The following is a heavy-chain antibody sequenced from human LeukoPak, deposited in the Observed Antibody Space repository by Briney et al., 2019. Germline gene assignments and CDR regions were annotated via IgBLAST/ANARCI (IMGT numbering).Heavy chain of an antibody. V-gene: IGHV3-20*04. Sequence: PGGSLRLSCAASGFTFSTYSMNWVRQAPGKGLEWVSGINWNGGRTDYVDSVKGRFTISRDNAKNTLYLQMNSLRAEDTAVYYCASSTSLHYYDSSGYYPRGDWFDPWGQGTLVTVSS. CDR2: INWNGGRT. J-gene: IGHJ5*02. D-gene: IGHD3-22*01. CDR1: GFTFSTYS. CDR3: ASSTSLHYYDSSGYYPRGDWFDP.